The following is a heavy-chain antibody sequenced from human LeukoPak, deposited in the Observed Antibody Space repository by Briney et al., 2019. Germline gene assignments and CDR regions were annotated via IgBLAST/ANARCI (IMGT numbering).Heavy chain of an antibody. D-gene: IGHD3-3*01. CDR1: GFTFSSYT. V-gene: IGHV3-21*01. J-gene: IGHJ4*02. Sequence: EGSLKLSCTASGFTFSSYTMNWVRQAPGQGLEWVSSTSSSSSYIYYAHSVKGRFTISRDNAKNSLYLQMNSLRAEDTAVYYCVRDLLEWYFDYWGQGTLVTVSS. CDR2: TSSSSSYI. CDR3: VRDLLEWYFDY.